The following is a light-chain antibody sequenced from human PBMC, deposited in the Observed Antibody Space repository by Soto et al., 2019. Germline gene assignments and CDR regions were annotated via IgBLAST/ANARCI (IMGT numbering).Light chain of an antibody. CDR2: AAS. J-gene: IGKJ1*01. CDR3: QQATSFPRT. V-gene: IGKV1-12*01. Sequence: DIQMTQSPSSVSASVGDRLTITCRARQGVSSWLAWYQHKPGKVPKLLIYAASRLQSGVPSRFSGCGSGTDFTLSISRLQPEVLATYYCQQATSFPRTFGPATQVEIK. CDR1: QGVSSW.